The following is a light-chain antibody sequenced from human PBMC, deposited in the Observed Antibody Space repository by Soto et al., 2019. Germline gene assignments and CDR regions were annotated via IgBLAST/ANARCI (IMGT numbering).Light chain of an antibody. J-gene: IGKJ1*01. CDR1: QSISRW. Sequence: DIQMTQSPFTLSSSVGDRVTITCRASQSISRWLAWYQQKPGKAPKLLIYRASSLESGVPSRFSGSGSGTEFTLTISGLQSDDSATYYCQQYQTWTFGQGTKVEIK. V-gene: IGKV1-5*03. CDR3: QQYQTWT. CDR2: RAS.